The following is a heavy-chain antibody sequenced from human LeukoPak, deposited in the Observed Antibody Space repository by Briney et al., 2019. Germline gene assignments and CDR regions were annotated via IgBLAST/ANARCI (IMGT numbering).Heavy chain of an antibody. CDR1: GFTFDDYA. CDR2: ISWNSGSI. V-gene: IGHV3-9*01. J-gene: IGHJ4*02. Sequence: PGRSLRLSCAASGFTFDDYAMHWVRQAPGKGLEWVSGISWNSGSIGYADSVKGRFTISRDNAKNSLYLQMNSLRAEDTALYYCAKDIQYGDGPFDYWGQGTLVTVSS. CDR3: AKDIQYGDGPFDY. D-gene: IGHD4-17*01.